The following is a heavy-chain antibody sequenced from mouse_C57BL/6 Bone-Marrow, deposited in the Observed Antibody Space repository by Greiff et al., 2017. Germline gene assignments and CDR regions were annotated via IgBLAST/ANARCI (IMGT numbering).Heavy chain of an antibody. CDR1: GFTISSYA. J-gene: IGHJ2*01. V-gene: IGHV5-4*03. Sequence: EVKVVESGGGLVKPGGSLKLSCAASGFTISSYAMYWVRQTPEKRLEWVATISDGGRYTYYPENVQGRFTIYRDNANINLYLQISPLTSEDTAMYYCARGYGSSYGGYFDYWGQGTTLTVSS. CDR2: ISDGGRYT. CDR3: ARGYGSSYGGYFDY. D-gene: IGHD1-1*01.